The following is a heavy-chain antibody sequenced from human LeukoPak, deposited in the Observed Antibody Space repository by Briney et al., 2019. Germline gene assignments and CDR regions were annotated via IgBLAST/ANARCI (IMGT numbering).Heavy chain of an antibody. CDR3: ATMVARGGYFSSSSWYGGLNI. CDR2: INPNSSGT. D-gene: IGHD2-2*03. V-gene: IGHV1-2*02. Sequence: ASVKVACKASGYTFTGYYMDWVRQAPGQGLEWMGWINPNSSGTNYAQKFQGRVTMTRDTSISTAYMELSRLRSDDTAVYYSATMVARGGYFSSSSWYGGLNIWGQGKMVTVSS. CDR1: GYTFTGYY. J-gene: IGHJ3*02.